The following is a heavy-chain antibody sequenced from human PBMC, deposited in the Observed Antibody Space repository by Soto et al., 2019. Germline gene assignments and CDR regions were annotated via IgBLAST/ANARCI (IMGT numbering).Heavy chain of an antibody. V-gene: IGHV4-30-2*05. CDR3: ARATYYDFWSGPEFDP. Sequence: SETLSLTCAVSGGSISSGGYSWSWIRQPPGKGLEWIGYIYHSGSTYYNPSLKSRVTISVDTSKNQFSLKLSSVTAADTAVYYCARATYYDFWSGPEFDPWGQGTLVTVSS. CDR2: IYHSGST. CDR1: GGSISSGGYS. D-gene: IGHD3-3*01. J-gene: IGHJ5*02.